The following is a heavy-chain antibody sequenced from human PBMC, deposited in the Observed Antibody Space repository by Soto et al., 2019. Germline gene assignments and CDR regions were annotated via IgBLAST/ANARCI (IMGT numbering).Heavy chain of an antibody. CDR2: IHSSGGT. CDR1: GASIKSRNYF. D-gene: IGHD2-15*01. J-gene: IGHJ4*02. Sequence: KPSETLSLTCTVSGASIKSRNYFWGWIRQPPGKGLEFVGSIHSSGGTYYNPSLKSRVTVSVDLSNSHFSLSLKSLTATDTAVYYRGRLAEAATGHTDFDFWGQGTLVTVSS. CDR3: GRLAEAATGHTDFDF. V-gene: IGHV4-39*02.